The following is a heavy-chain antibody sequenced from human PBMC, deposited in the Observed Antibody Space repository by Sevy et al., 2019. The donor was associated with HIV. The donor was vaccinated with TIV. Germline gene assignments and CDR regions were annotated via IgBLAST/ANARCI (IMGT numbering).Heavy chain of an antibody. J-gene: IGHJ6*03. V-gene: IGHV3-74*01. CDR3: VRDRPGPIHYMDV. Sequence: GGSLRLSCVASGFIFSTDWMHWVRQAPGKGLVWVSRIDTDGSDTSYADSVKGRFTISRDNAKNTLYLQMNSLRAEDTAVYYCVRDRPGPIHYMDVWGKGTTVTVS. CDR1: GFIFSTDW. CDR2: IDTDGSDT.